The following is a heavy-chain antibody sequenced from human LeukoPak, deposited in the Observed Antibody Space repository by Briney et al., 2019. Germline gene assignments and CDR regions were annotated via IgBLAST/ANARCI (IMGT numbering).Heavy chain of an antibody. CDR1: GFTFSSYS. Sequence: GGSLRLSCAASGFTFSSYSMNWVRQAPGKGVEWVSYISSSSSTIYYADSVKGRFTISRDNAKNSLYLQMNSLRAEDTAVYYCARGYCSSTSCPRDYWGQGTLVTVSS. V-gene: IGHV3-48*04. J-gene: IGHJ4*02. D-gene: IGHD2-2*01. CDR2: ISSSSSTI. CDR3: ARGYCSSTSCPRDY.